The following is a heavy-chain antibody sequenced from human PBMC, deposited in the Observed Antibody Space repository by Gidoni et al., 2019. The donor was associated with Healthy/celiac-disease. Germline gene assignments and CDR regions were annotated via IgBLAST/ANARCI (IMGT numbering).Heavy chain of an antibody. V-gene: IGHV3-30*18. CDR2: ISYDGSNK. J-gene: IGHJ4*02. CDR3: AKDRATLDGYDY. D-gene: IGHD1-26*01. Sequence: QVQLVESGGGVVQPGRSLRLSCAASGFTFSSYGMHWVRPAPGKGLEWVAVISYDGSNKYYADSVKGRFTISRDNSKNTLYLQMNSLRAEDTAVYYCAKDRATLDGYDYWGQGTLVTVSS. CDR1: GFTFSSYG.